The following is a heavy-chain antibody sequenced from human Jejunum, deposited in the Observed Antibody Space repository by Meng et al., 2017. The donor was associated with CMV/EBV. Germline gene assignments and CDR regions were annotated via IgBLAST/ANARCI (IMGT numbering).Heavy chain of an antibody. CDR1: GFTFSIYE. CDR2: ISSSGSSI. D-gene: IGHD6-19*01. V-gene: IGHV3-48*03. J-gene: IGHJ4*02. CDR3: AREDSSGWVFDY. Sequence: AASGFTFSIYEMTWVRQAPGKGLEWVSYISSSGSSIYYADSVKGRFTISRDNAKNSLYLQMNSLRAEDTAVYYCAREDSSGWVFDYWGQGTLVTVSS.